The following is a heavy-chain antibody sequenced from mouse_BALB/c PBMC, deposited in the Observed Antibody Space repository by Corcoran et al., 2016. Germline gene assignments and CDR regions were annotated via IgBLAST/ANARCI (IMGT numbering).Heavy chain of an antibody. J-gene: IGHJ4*01. V-gene: IGHV9-1*02. Sequence: QIQLVQSGPELKKPGETVKISCKASGYTFTNYGMNWVKQAPGKGLKGMGWINTYTGEPTYADDFKGRFAFSLETSASTAYLQINNLKNEDMATYFCARSVRRAMDYWGQGTSVTVSS. CDR1: GYTFTNYG. CDR2: INTYTGEP. D-gene: IGHD2-14*01. CDR3: ARSVRRAMDY.